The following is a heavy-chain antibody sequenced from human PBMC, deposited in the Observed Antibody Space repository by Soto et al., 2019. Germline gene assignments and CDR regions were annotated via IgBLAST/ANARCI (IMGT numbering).Heavy chain of an antibody. CDR3: ARVGSGYNYYFDY. CDR1: GFTFSSYW. Sequence: GGSLRLSCAASGFTFSSYWMSWVRQAPGKGLEWVANIKQDGSEKYYVDSVKGRFTISRDNAKNSLYLQMNSLRAEDTAVYYCARVGSGYNYYFDYWGQGTLVTVSS. CDR2: IKQDGSEK. V-gene: IGHV3-7*01. J-gene: IGHJ4*02. D-gene: IGHD3-22*01.